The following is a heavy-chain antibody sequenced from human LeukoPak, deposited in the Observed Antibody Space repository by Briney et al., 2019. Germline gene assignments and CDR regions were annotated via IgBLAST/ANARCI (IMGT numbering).Heavy chain of an antibody. J-gene: IGHJ4*02. CDR3: ARGSAYYDSSGYGFDY. V-gene: IGHV1-18*01. Sequence: GASVNVSCKASGYTFTSYGISWVRQAPGQGLEWMGWISAYNGNTNYAQKLQGRVTMTTDTSTSTAYMELRSLRSDDTAVYYCARGSAYYDSSGYGFDYWGQGTLVTVSS. CDR1: GYTFTSYG. D-gene: IGHD3-22*01. CDR2: ISAYNGNT.